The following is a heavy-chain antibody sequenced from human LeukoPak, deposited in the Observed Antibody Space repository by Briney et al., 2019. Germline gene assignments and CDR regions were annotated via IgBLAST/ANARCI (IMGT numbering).Heavy chain of an antibody. V-gene: IGHV1-18*01. Sequence: EASVKVSCKASGYTFSSYGISWVRQAPGQGLEWMGWISAYNGNTNYAQKLQGRVTMTTDTSTSTAYMELRSLRSDDTAVYYCARDPAYSSSWYWYNWFDPWGQGALVTVSS. D-gene: IGHD6-13*01. J-gene: IGHJ5*02. CDR1: GYTFSSYG. CDR3: ARDPAYSSSWYWYNWFDP. CDR2: ISAYNGNT.